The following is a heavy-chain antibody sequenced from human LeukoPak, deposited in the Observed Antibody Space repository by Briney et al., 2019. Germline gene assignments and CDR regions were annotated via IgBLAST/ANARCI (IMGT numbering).Heavy chain of an antibody. CDR1: GGSISSYY. J-gene: IGHJ5*02. D-gene: IGHD1-1*01. CDR3: TRAPTGTGGWNWFDP. Sequence: SETLSLTCTVSGGSISSYYWSWIRQPAGKGLELIGRIYPSGSTNYNPSLKSRVTMSVDTSKNQFSLKLSSVTAADTAVYYCTRAPTGTGGWNWFDPWGQGTLVTVSS. CDR2: IYPSGST. V-gene: IGHV4-4*07.